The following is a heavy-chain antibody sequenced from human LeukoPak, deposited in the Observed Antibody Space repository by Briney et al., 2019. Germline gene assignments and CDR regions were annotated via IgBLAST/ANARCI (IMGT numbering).Heavy chain of an antibody. J-gene: IGHJ4*02. CDR1: GGTFSSYA. Sequence: ASVKASCKASGGTFSSYAISWVRQAPGQGLEWMGWMNPHSGNTGYAQKFQGRVTMTRDTSISTAYMELSSLTSDDTAVYYCTRAPVPGNYWGQGTLVTVSS. CDR2: MNPHSGNT. CDR3: TRAPVPGNY. D-gene: IGHD3-10*01. V-gene: IGHV1-8*02.